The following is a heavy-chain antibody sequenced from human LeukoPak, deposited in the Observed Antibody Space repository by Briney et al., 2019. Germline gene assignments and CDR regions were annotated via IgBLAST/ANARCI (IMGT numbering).Heavy chain of an antibody. D-gene: IGHD2-15*01. V-gene: IGHV3-23*01. CDR1: GFTFSSYA. Sequence: PGGSLRLSCAASGFTFSSYAMSWVRQAPGKGLEWVSAISGSGGSTYYADSVMGRFTISRDNSKNTLYLQMNSLRAEDTAVYYCAKDMGAYCSTCSCRAFDSWGQGTMVTVSS. CDR3: AKDMGAYCSTCSCRAFDS. CDR2: ISGSGGST. J-gene: IGHJ3*01.